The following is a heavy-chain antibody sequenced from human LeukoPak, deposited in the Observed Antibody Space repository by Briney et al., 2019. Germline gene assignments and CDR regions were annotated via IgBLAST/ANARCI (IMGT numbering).Heavy chain of an antibody. D-gene: IGHD3-10*01. CDR1: GDSISSGSYY. CDR2: IYYSGST. J-gene: IGHJ5*02. Sequence: PSETLSLTCTVSGDSISSGSYYWGWIRQPPGKGLEWIASIYYSGSTYYNPSLKSRVTMSVDTSKNQFSLKLSSVTAADTAVYYCARDGVYGSGISWFDPWGQGTLVTVSS. V-gene: IGHV4-39*07. CDR3: ARDGVYGSGISWFDP.